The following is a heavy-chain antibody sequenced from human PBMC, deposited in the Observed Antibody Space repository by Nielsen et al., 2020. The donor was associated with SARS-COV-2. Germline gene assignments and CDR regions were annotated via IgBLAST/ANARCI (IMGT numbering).Heavy chain of an antibody. CDR3: ARDPAPGY. J-gene: IGHJ4*02. CDR1: GGSISSSSYY. V-gene: IGHV4-39*07. CDR2: IYHSGST. Sequence: SETLSLTCTVSGGSISSSSYYWGWIRQPPGKGLEWIGEIYHSGSTNYNPSLKSRVTISVDTSKNQFSLKLSSVTAADTAVYYCARDPAPGYWGQGTLVTVSS.